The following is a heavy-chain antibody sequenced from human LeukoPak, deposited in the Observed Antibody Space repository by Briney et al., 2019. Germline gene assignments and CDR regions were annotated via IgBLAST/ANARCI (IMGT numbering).Heavy chain of an antibody. CDR1: GFSVSSNY. V-gene: IGHV3-66*01. CDR2: LYSGGST. Sequence: GGSLRLSCAASGFSVSSNYMSWVRQAPGKGLEWVSILYSGGSTYYADSVKGRFTISRDNSKNTLYLQMNSLRAEDTAVYYCAKDPGYSSSPTDYWGQGTLVTVSS. CDR3: AKDPGYSSSPTDY. J-gene: IGHJ4*02. D-gene: IGHD6-19*01.